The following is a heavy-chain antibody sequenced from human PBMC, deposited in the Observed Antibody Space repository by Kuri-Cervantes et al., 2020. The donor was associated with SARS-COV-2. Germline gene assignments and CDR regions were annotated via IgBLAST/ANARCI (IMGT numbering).Heavy chain of an antibody. CDR3: AREGVDTAMGRNWFDP. D-gene: IGHD5-18*01. V-gene: IGHV3-74*01. CDR1: GFTSSSYW. J-gene: IGHJ5*02. CDR2: INSDGSST. Sequence: GGSLRLSCAASGFTSSSYWMHWVRQAPGKGLVWVSRINSDGSSTSYADSVKGRFTISRDNAKNTLYLQMNSLRAEDTAVYYCAREGVDTAMGRNWFDPWGQGTLVTVSS.